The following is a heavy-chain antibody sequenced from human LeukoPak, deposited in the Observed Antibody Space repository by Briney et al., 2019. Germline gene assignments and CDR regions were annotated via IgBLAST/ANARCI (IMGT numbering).Heavy chain of an antibody. CDR2: IYYSGST. CDR3: ARAQAAAGIRGFDP. J-gene: IGHJ5*02. D-gene: IGHD6-13*01. CDR1: GGSISSYY. V-gene: IGHV4-59*01. Sequence: SETLSLTCTVSGGSISSYYWSWIRQPPGKGLEWIGYIYYSGSTNYNPSLKSRVTISVDTSKNQFSLKLSSVTAADTAVYYCARAQAAAGIRGFDPWGQGTLVTVSS.